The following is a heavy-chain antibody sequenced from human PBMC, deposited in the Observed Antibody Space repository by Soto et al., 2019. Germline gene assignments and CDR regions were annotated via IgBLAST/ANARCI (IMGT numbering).Heavy chain of an antibody. CDR3: ARDHGGGGLALEF. CDR2: ISNSCRIT. CDR1: GFTFSDYY. V-gene: IGHV3-11*01. J-gene: IGHJ4*02. D-gene: IGHD3-16*01. Sequence: DLEESGGGLVKSGGSLRLSCTASGFTFSDYYMSLIRQAPGKGLEWVSDISNSCRITHHADSMEGRFTISRDNAKNSLYLQMNSLRPEDSAIYYCARDHGGGGLALEFWGQGTLVTGSS.